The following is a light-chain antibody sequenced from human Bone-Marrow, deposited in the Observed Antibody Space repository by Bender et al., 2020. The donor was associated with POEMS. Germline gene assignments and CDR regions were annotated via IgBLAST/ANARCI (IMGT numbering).Light chain of an antibody. Sequence: SYVLTQAPSVSVAPGQTARITCGGDSIGRKSVHWYQQKPGQAPVLVVYDDSDRPSGIPERFAGSNSGNTATLTISRVETGDDADYYCQVWHSGSYHWVFGGGTKLTVL. J-gene: IGLJ3*02. CDR2: DDS. V-gene: IGLV3-21*02. CDR3: QVWHSGSYHWV. CDR1: SIGRKS.